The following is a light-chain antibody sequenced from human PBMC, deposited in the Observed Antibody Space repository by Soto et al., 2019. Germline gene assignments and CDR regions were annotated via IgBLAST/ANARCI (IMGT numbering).Light chain of an antibody. CDR2: DAS. J-gene: IGKJ5*01. V-gene: IGKV3-11*01. Sequence: EIVLTQSPVTLSLSPGERATLSCRASQSVSNQLAWYQQKPGQAPRLLIYDASRRVTGIPPRFSGSGSGTDFTLTLSRLAPEDFAVYYCQRRDGSSTFGQGTQLEIK. CDR3: QRRDGSST. CDR1: QSVSNQ.